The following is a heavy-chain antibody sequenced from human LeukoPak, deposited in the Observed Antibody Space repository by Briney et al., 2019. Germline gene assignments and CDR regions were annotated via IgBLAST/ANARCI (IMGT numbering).Heavy chain of an antibody. CDR2: IIPIFGTA. D-gene: IGHD6-6*01. J-gene: IGHJ5*02. CDR1: GGTFTSYA. V-gene: IGHV1-69*05. Sequence: ASVKVSCKASGGTFTSYAISWVRQAPGQGLEWMGGIIPIFGTANYAQKFQGRVTITTDESTSTAYMELSSLRSEDTAVYYCARDLLSSSSYNWFDPWGQGTLVTVSS. CDR3: ARDLLSSSSYNWFDP.